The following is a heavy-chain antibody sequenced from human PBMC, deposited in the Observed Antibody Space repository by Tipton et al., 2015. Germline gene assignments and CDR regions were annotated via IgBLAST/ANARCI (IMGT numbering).Heavy chain of an antibody. D-gene: IGHD2-21*02. J-gene: IGHJ4*02. CDR1: GGPITSSNW. CDR2: NSYSGSA. V-gene: IGHV4-4*02. CDR3: ARGAVSDGDSRKSTFDY. Sequence: TLSLTCAVSGGPITSSNWWNWVRQPPGKGLEWIGYNSYSGSANYNSSLRGRVTISLDTSKNQFSLKLRFLTAADTAVYYCARGAVSDGDSRKSTFDYWGRGTLVTVSS.